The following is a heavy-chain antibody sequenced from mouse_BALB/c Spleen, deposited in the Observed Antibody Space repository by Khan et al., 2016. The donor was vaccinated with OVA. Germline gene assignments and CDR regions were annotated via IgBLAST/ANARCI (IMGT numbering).Heavy chain of an antibody. Sequence: QVQLKQSGPELVRPGVSVKISCKGSGYTFTDYSMHWVKQSHAESLEWIGVISTDSVNTNYNQKFKGKATLTVDKSSSTAYMELARMTSEDSAIYYCAIRDYFDYWGQGTTLTVSS. CDR2: ISTDSVNT. V-gene: IGHV1S137*01. CDR1: GYTFTDYS. J-gene: IGHJ2*01. CDR3: AIRDYFDY.